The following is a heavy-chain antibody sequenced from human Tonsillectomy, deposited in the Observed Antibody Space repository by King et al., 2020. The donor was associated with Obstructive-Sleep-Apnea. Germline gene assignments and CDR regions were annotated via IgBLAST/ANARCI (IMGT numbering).Heavy chain of an antibody. CDR3: GRGRKYYDSSDYYGEGIDP. J-gene: IGHJ5*02. CDR2: IFYSGTT. CDR1: GASISSGGYY. V-gene: IGHV4-31*03. Sequence: QLQESGPGLVKPSQTLSLTCTVSGASISSGGYYWSWIRQHPGKGLEWIGYIFYSGTTYYIPSLKSRLTISLDTSKNQFSLKLRSVTAAEPAVYYCGRGRKYYDSSDYYGEGIDPWGQGTLVTVSS. D-gene: IGHD3-22*01.